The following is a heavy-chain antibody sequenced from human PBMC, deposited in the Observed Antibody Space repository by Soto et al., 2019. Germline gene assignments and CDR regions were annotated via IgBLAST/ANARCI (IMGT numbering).Heavy chain of an antibody. CDR2: IKSKTDGGKT. CDR1: GFTFSNAW. J-gene: IGHJ4*02. CDR3: TTGRGSSSWYGPFDY. V-gene: IGHV3-15*07. D-gene: IGHD6-13*01. Sequence: GGSLRLSCAASGFTFSNAWMNWVRQAPGKGLEWVGRIKSKTDGGKTDYAAPVKGRFTISRDDSKNTLYLQMNSLKTEDTVVYYCTTGRGSSSWYGPFDYWGQGTLVTVSS.